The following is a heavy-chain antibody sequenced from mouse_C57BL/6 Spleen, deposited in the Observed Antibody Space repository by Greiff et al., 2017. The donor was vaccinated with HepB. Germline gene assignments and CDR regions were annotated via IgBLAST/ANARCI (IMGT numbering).Heavy chain of an antibody. CDR3: ARDRGGLRRGWYFDV. D-gene: IGHD2-4*01. V-gene: IGHV5-4*01. J-gene: IGHJ1*03. Sequence: EVKLQESGGGLVKPGGSLKLSCAASGFTFSSYAMSWVRQTPEKRLEWVATISDGGSYTYYPDNVKGRFTISRDNAKNNLYLQMSHLKSEDTAMYYCARDRGGLRRGWYFDVWGTGTTVTVSS. CDR1: GFTFSSYA. CDR2: ISDGGSYT.